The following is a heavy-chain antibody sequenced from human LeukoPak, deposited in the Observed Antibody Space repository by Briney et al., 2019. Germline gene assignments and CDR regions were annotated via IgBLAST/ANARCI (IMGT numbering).Heavy chain of an antibody. D-gene: IGHD6-13*01. CDR2: ISGNSGSI. Sequence: PGGSLRLSCAASGFTFDDYAMHWVRQAPGKGLEWVSGISGNSGSIGYADSVKGRLTISRDNAKNSLYLQMNSLRAEDMALYYCAKDEASSWYGDDAFDIWGQGTMVTVSS. V-gene: IGHV3-9*03. CDR3: AKDEASSWYGDDAFDI. CDR1: GFTFDDYA. J-gene: IGHJ3*02.